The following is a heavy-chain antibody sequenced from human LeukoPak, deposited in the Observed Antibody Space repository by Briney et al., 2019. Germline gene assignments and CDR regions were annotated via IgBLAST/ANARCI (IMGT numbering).Heavy chain of an antibody. Sequence: GGSLRLSCAASGFTFSSYTMYWVRQAPGKGLEWVSGISSSGSNTYYADSVKGRFTISRDNSKNTEYLQMNSLRAEDMAVYYCARDLYYYGSGSYYNPYYFDYWGQGTLVTVSS. V-gene: IGHV3-23*01. J-gene: IGHJ4*02. CDR3: ARDLYYYGSGSYYNPYYFDY. CDR1: GFTFSSYT. CDR2: ISSSGSNT. D-gene: IGHD3-10*01.